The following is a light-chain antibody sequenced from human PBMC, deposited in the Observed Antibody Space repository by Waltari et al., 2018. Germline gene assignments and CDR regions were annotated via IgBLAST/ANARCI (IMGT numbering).Light chain of an antibody. CDR1: QSVSSY. J-gene: IGKJ4*01. CDR3: QQRSNWPPLT. CDR2: AAS. Sequence: EIVLTQSPATLSLSPGERATLSCRASQSVSSYLAWYQQKPGQAPRLLIYAASNRATGIPARFSGSGSGTDFTLTISSLEPEDFAVYYCQQRSNWPPLTFGGGTKVEIE. V-gene: IGKV3-11*01.